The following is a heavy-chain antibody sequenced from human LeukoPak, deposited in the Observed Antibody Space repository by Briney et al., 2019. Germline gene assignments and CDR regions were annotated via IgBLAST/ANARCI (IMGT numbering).Heavy chain of an antibody. CDR2: IYYTGLT. CDR1: GGSFSSSSYF. D-gene: IGHD6-13*01. Sequence: SETLSLTCTVSGGSFSSSSYFWGWIRQSPGKGLEYIGSIYYTGLTYYNPSLKSRVTMSIDTSKNQFSLKLSSVTAADTAVYYCAKDAGAAAGRDWGQGTLVTVSS. CDR3: AKDAGAAAGRD. J-gene: IGHJ4*02. V-gene: IGHV4-39*07.